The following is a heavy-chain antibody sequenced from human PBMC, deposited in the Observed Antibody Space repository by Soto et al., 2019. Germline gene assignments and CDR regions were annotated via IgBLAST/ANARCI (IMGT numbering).Heavy chain of an antibody. J-gene: IGHJ4*02. Sequence: QVQLQQWGAGLLKHSETLSLTCAVYGGSFSGYYLSWIRQPPGKGLEWIGEINHSGSTNYNPSLKSRVTISVDTSKNQFSLKLSSVTAADTAVYYCARTYSGIGGWGQGTLVTVSS. CDR3: ARTYSGIGG. CDR1: GGSFSGYY. CDR2: INHSGST. D-gene: IGHD1-26*01. V-gene: IGHV4-34*01.